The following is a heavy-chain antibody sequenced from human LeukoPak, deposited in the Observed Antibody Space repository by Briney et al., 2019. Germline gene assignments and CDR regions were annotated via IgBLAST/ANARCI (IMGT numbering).Heavy chain of an antibody. J-gene: IGHJ6*03. V-gene: IGHV3-30*02. CDR2: IRYDGSNK. CDR1: GFTFGTYG. D-gene: IGHD3-16*01. Sequence: PGGSLRLSCAASGFTFGTYGMHWVRQAPGKGLEWVTFIRYDGSNKYYADSVKGRFTISRDNSKSTLYLQMNSLRAEDTAVYYCAKCLRALDYYYMDVWGKGTTVTVSS. CDR3: AKCLRALDYYYMDV.